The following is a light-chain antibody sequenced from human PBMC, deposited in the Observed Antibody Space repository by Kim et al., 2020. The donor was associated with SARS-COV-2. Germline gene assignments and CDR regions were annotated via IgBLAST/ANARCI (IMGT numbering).Light chain of an antibody. J-gene: IGLJ3*02. Sequence: GKTVNIPCTRSGGSIASNYVQWYQRRQGRAPTAVIYEEKQRPSGVPDRFSGSIDSSSHFASLAVSVLRTEDEADYYCQSYDANNRVFGGGTQLTVL. V-gene: IGLV6-57*03. CDR2: EEK. CDR1: GGSIASNY. CDR3: QSYDANNRV.